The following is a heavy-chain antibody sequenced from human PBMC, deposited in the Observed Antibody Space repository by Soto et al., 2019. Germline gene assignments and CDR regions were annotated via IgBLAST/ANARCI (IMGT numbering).Heavy chain of an antibody. V-gene: IGHV3-64*01. Sequence: LRLSCAASGFTFSSYAMHWVRQAPGKGLEYVSAISNNGDTTYYANSVKGRFAISRDNSKNTLYLQMGSLTAEDRAVYYCARGPGVSAPDHYCDGMAFWGQGTTVTVSS. D-gene: IGHD3-10*01. J-gene: IGHJ6*02. CDR2: ISNNGDTT. CDR1: GFTFSSYA. CDR3: ARGPGVSAPDHYCDGMAF.